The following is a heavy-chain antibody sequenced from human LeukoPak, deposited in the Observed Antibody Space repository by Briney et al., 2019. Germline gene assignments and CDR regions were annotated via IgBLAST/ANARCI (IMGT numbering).Heavy chain of an antibody. D-gene: IGHD1-1*01. CDR1: GFTFSSYS. J-gene: IGHJ3*02. Sequence: GGSLRLSCAASGFTFSSYSMNWVRQAPGKGLEWVSSISSSSSYIYYADSVKGRFTISRDNAKNSLYLQMNSLRAEDTAVYYCARARTTTGTTRIAFNIWGQGTMVTVSS. V-gene: IGHV3-21*01. CDR2: ISSSSSYI. CDR3: ARARTTTGTTRIAFNI.